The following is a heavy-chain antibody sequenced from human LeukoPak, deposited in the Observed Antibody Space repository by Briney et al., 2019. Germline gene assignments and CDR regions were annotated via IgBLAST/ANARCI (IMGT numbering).Heavy chain of an antibody. D-gene: IGHD3-22*01. Sequence: PSETLSLTCSVSGDSISRYYWSWIRQPPGRGLEYIGYIHYTGDTNYNPSLKSRVTISVDTSKKQFSLKLSSVTAADTAVYYCARLLDFYYDSSGDAFDIWGQGTMVTVSS. CDR1: GDSISRYY. CDR3: ARLLDFYYDSSGDAFDI. CDR2: IHYTGDT. V-gene: IGHV4-59*08. J-gene: IGHJ3*02.